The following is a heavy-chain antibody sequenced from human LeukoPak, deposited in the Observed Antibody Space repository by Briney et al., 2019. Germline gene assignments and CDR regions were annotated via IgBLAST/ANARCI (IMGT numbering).Heavy chain of an antibody. CDR3: ASPADYDSSTFDI. J-gene: IGHJ3*02. Sequence: RGSLRLSCAASGFTFSSYSMNWVRQAPGKGLEWVSSISISSSYIYYADSVKGRFTISRDNAKNSLYLQMNSLRAEDTAVYYCASPADYDSSTFDIWGQGTMVTVSS. CDR2: ISISSSYI. D-gene: IGHD3-22*01. V-gene: IGHV3-21*01. CDR1: GFTFSSYS.